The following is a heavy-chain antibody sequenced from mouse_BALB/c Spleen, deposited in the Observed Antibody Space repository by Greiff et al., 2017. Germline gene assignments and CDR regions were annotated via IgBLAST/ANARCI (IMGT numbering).Heavy chain of an antibody. V-gene: IGHV5-17*02. J-gene: IGHJ2*01. CDR1: GFTFSSFG. CDR2: ISSGSSTI. D-gene: IGHD4-1*01. Sequence: EVKLMESGGGLVQPGGSRKLSCAASGFTFSSFGMHWVRQAPEKGLEWVAYISSGSSTIYYADTVKGRFTISRDNPKNTLFLQMTSLRSEDTAMYYCARGKLGRHYFDYWGQGTTLTVSS. CDR3: ARGKLGRHYFDY.